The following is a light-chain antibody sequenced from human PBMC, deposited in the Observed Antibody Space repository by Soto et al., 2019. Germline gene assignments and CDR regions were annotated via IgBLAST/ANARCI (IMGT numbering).Light chain of an antibody. CDR3: GSYTSTDTPFV. CDR1: STDVGGYNY. CDR2: EVS. Sequence: QSALAQPSSVSGSPGQSITISCTGTSTDVGGYNYVSWYQHHPGKGPKLIIYEVSNRPSGVPDRFSGSKSGNKASLIISILEAEDESDYYCGSYTSTDTPFVFGTGTKVTVL. J-gene: IGLJ1*01. V-gene: IGLV2-14*01.